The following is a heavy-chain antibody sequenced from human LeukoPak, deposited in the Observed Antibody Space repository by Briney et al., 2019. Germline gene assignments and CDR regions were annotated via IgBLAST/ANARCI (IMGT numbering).Heavy chain of an antibody. V-gene: IGHV4-59*11. Sequence: SETLSLTCTVSGDSIGSHYWSWIRQPPGKGLEWIGYIFYVGSTNYNPSLKSRLTISVDTSKNQFSLKLSSVTAADTAVYYCARASETLRRFDPWGQGTLVTVSS. CDR1: GDSIGSHY. CDR2: IFYVGST. J-gene: IGHJ5*02. CDR3: ARASETLRRFDP.